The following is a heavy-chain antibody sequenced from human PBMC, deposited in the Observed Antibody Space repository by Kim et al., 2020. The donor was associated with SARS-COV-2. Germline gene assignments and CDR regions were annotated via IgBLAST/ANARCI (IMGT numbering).Heavy chain of an antibody. CDR2: INAGNGNT. D-gene: IGHD3-22*01. V-gene: IGHV1-3*01. J-gene: IGHJ4*02. CDR3: ARSRLYYDSSIGYFDY. CDR1: GYTFTSYA. Sequence: ASVKVSCKASGYTFTSYAMHWVRQAPGQRLEWMGWINAGNGNTKYSQKFQGRVTITRDTSASTAYMELSSLRSEDTAVYYCARSRLYYDSSIGYFDYWGQGTLVTVSS.